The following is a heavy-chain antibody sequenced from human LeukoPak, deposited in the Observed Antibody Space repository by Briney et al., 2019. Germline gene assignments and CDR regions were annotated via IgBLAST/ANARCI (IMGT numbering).Heavy chain of an antibody. V-gene: IGHV1-46*01. D-gene: IGHD1-26*01. CDR2: INPSVGST. CDR1: GYTFTSYY. J-gene: IGHJ4*02. Sequence: ASVKVSCKASGYTFTSYYMHWVRQAPGQGLEWMVIINPSVGSTNYAQKFQGRVTMTRDTSTSAVYMELSSLRSEDTAVYYCARDPEWELPYYFDYWGQGTLVTVSS. CDR3: ARDPEWELPYYFDY.